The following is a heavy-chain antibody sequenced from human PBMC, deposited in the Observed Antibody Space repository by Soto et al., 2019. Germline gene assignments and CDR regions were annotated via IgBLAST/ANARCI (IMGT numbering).Heavy chain of an antibody. Sequence: SETLSLTCAVYGGSFSGYYWSWIRQPPGKXLEWIGEINHSGSTNYNPSLKSRVTISVDTSKNQFSLKLSSVTAADTAVYYCARGRGITGTRYYYYGMDVWGQGTTVTVSS. CDR2: INHSGST. V-gene: IGHV4-34*01. D-gene: IGHD1-7*01. CDR1: GGSFSGYY. J-gene: IGHJ6*02. CDR3: ARGRGITGTRYYYYGMDV.